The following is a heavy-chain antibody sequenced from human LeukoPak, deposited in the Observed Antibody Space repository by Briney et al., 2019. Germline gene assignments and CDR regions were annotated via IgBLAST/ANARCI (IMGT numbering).Heavy chain of an antibody. V-gene: IGHV4-34*01. CDR3: ARHRRDGYKGTLGY. CDR2: INHSGST. CDR1: GFTFSSYA. Sequence: GSLRLSCAASGFTFSSYAMSWIRQPPGKGLEWIGEINHSGSTNYNPSLKSRVTISVDTSKNQFSLKLSSVTAADTAVYYCARHRRDGYKGTLGYWGQGTLVTVSS. D-gene: IGHD5-24*01. J-gene: IGHJ4*02.